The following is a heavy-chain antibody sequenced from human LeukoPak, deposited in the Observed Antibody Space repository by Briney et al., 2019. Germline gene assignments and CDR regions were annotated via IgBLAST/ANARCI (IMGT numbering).Heavy chain of an antibody. CDR2: INPNSGGT. J-gene: IGHJ4*02. CDR1: GYTFTGYY. Sequence: GASVKVSCKASGYTFTGYYMHWVRQAPGQGLEWMGWINPNSGGTNYAQKFQGRVTMTRDTSITTAYMELSRLTSDDTAVYYCAREGGFCISTSCRGYYFDYWGQGTLVTVSS. D-gene: IGHD2-2*01. V-gene: IGHV1-2*02. CDR3: AREGGFCISTSCRGYYFDY.